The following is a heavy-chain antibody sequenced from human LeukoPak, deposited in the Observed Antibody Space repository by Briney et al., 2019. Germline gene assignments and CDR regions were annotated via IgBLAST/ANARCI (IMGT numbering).Heavy chain of an antibody. CDR3: TTLAYDVHY. Sequence: GGSLRLSCGASGFIFRNAWKTWVRQAPGKGLEWVGRLKSNPDGGTADYAAPVKGRFTISRDDSRNTLYLQMNSLKVEDTAVYYCTTLAYDVHYWGQGTLVTVSS. D-gene: IGHD3-3*01. J-gene: IGHJ4*02. V-gene: IGHV3-15*01. CDR2: LKSNPDGGTA. CDR1: GFIFRNAW.